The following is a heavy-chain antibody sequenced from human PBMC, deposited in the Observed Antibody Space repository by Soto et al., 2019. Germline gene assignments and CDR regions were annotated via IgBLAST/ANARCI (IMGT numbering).Heavy chain of an antibody. CDR3: ARDPQRIQLWPRRFDY. Sequence: SLRLSCSASVFTFSDYYMSWSRQAPGKGLEWVSYISSSGSTIYYADSVKGRFTISRDNAKNSLYLQMNSLRAEDTAVYYCARDPQRIQLWPRRFDYWGQGTLVTVSS. J-gene: IGHJ4*02. CDR1: VFTFSDYY. CDR2: ISSSGSTI. V-gene: IGHV3-11*01. D-gene: IGHD5-18*01.